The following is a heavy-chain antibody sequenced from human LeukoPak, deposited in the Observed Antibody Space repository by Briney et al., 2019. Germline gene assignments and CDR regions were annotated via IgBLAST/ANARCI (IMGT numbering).Heavy chain of an antibody. V-gene: IGHV1-18*01. D-gene: IGHD6-19*01. J-gene: IGHJ6*03. Sequence: GASVKVSCKASGYTFTSYGISWVRQAPGQGLEWMGWISAYNGNTNYAQKLQGRVTITTDTSTSTAYMELRSLRSDDTAVYYCARRYSSGWYGSYYMDVWGKGTTVTVSS. CDR3: ARRYSSGWYGSYYMDV. CDR1: GYTFTSYG. CDR2: ISAYNGNT.